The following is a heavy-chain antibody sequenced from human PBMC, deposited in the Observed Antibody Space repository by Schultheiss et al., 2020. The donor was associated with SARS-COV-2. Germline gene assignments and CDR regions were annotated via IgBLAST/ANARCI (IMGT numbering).Heavy chain of an antibody. CDR2: IYYSGST. CDR1: GGSISSSSYY. Sequence: GSLRLSCTVSGGSISSSSYYWGWIRQPPGKGLEWIGSIYYSGSTYYNPSLKSRVTISVDTSKNQFSLKLSSVTAADTAVYYCAREPYSSSWYFDYWGQGTLVTVSS. CDR3: AREPYSSSWYFDY. J-gene: IGHJ4*02. V-gene: IGHV4-39*02. D-gene: IGHD6-13*01.